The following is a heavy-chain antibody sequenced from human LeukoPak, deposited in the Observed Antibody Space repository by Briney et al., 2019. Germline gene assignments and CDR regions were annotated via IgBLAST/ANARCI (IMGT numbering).Heavy chain of an antibody. CDR1: GFTFSTYP. Sequence: GGSLRLSCEAPGFTFSTYPMHWVRQAPDKGLEWVAIISHHGSNEYYADSVKGRFTISRDNSKNTLYLQMNNPRVEDTAIYYCARVHDTTGYYHYFDSWGQGTLVTVSS. D-gene: IGHD3-9*01. J-gene: IGHJ4*02. CDR2: ISHHGSNE. V-gene: IGHV3-30*14. CDR3: ARVHDTTGYYHYFDS.